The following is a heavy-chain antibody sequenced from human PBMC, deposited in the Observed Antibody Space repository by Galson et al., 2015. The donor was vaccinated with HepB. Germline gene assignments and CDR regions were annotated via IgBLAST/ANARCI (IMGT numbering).Heavy chain of an antibody. D-gene: IGHD2-2*01. CDR1: GFLVSGNY. CDR2: IYDAGQT. CDR3: TRGHYAVEHY. Sequence: SLRLSCAASGFLVSGNYMTWVRQAPGKGLAWVSVIYDAGQTYYADSVKGRFTISRDSSKNTVYLQMERLRSDDTAVYYCTRGHYAVEHYWGQGTQVTVSS. J-gene: IGHJ4*02. V-gene: IGHV3-66*02.